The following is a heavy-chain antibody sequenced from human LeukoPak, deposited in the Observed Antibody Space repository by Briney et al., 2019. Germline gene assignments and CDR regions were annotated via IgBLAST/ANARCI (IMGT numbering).Heavy chain of an antibody. D-gene: IGHD2-15*01. V-gene: IGHV3-7*03. J-gene: IGHJ1*01. CDR2: IHQEGGEE. CDR1: GFTFSSYW. CDR3: AIFQISTRWPEYFQH. Sequence: GGSLRLSCAASGFTFSSYWMSWVRQAPRKGLEWVANIHQEGGEEYYVDSVKGRFTISRDNAKNSLYLQMSSLRAEDTAIYYCAIFQISTRWPEYFQHWGQGTLVTVSS.